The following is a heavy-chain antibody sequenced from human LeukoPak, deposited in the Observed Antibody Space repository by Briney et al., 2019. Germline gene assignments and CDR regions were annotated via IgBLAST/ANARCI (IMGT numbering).Heavy chain of an antibody. J-gene: IGHJ4*02. CDR2: IYYSGST. CDR3: ARLAEYYDSSGYYFLYYFDY. V-gene: IGHV4-39*01. CDR1: GGSISSSSYY. D-gene: IGHD3-22*01. Sequence: SETLSLTCTVSGGSISSSSYYWGWLRQPPGKGLEWYGSIYYSGSTYYNPSLKSRVTISVDTSKNQFSLKLRSVTAADTAVYYCARLAEYYDSSGYYFLYYFDYWGQGTLVTVSS.